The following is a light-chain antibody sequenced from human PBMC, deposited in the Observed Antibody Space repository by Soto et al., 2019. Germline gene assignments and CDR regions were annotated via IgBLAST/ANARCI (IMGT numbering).Light chain of an antibody. CDR1: QGISDY. V-gene: IGKV3-11*01. J-gene: IGKJ4*01. CDR3: QQCGNWPLT. CDR2: EAS. Sequence: LLTQSPATLSLSLGERATLSCRASQGISDYLAWYQQKPGQAPRLLIYEASKRATGIPARFSGSGSGTDFTLTISSLEPEDFAVYYCQQCGNWPLTFGGGTKVDIK.